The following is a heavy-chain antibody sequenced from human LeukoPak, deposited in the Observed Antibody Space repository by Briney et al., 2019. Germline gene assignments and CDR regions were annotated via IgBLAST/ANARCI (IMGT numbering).Heavy chain of an antibody. CDR2: MYHSGRT. CDR1: GYSISSGYY. V-gene: IGHV4-38-2*02. CDR3: ARDPYYDSSGYHDAFDI. J-gene: IGHJ3*02. Sequence: SETLSLTCTVSGYSISSGYYWGWIRQSPGKGLEWIGSMYHSGRTYYNPSLKSRVTISVDTSKTQFSRKLSSVTAADTAAYYCARDPYYDSSGYHDAFDIWGQGTMVTVSS. D-gene: IGHD3-22*01.